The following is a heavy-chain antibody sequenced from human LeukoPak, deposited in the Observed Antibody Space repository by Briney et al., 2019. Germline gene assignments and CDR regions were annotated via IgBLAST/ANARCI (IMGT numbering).Heavy chain of an antibody. J-gene: IGHJ5*02. CDR1: GASMNTTNFY. D-gene: IGHD3-10*01. CDR3: ARQGTMTRGGYWLDP. Sequence: SGTLSLTCTVSGASMNTTNFYWAWIRQPPGKGLESTGSISYAGRTYLNPSLNSRVTISVDTSKNQFPLKLSSVTAADTAVYYCARQGTMTRGGYWLDPWGQGTLVIVSS. V-gene: IGHV4-39*01. CDR2: ISYAGRT.